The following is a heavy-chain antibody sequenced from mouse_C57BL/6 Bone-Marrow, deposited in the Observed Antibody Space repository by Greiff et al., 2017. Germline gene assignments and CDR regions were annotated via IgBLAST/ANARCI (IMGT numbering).Heavy chain of an antibody. D-gene: IGHD1-1*01. CDR3: AKRYSGSRMDY. V-gene: IGHV2-5*01. Sequence: VQLQQSGPGLVQPSQSLSITCTVSGFSLTSYGVHWVRQSPGKGLEWLGVIWRGGSTDYNAAFMSSLSITKDNSTSQVFFQMISMQDADTATYCCAKRYSGSRMDYWGQGTSVTVSA. CDR2: IWRGGST. J-gene: IGHJ4*01. CDR1: GFSLTSYG.